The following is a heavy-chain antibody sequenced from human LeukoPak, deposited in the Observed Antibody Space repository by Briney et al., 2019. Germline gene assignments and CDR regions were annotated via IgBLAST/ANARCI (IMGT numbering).Heavy chain of an antibody. CDR2: IYYSGST. CDR3: ARQVVAVAGTGYFDY. D-gene: IGHD6-19*01. Sequence: PSETLSLTCTVSGGSIRSSSYYWGWNRQPPGKGLVWIGSIYYSGSTYYNASLKSRGTISVDTSKNQFSLKLNSVTAADTAVYFCARQVVAVAGTGYFDYWGQGTLVTVSS. J-gene: IGHJ4*02. V-gene: IGHV4-39*01. CDR1: GGSIRSSSYY.